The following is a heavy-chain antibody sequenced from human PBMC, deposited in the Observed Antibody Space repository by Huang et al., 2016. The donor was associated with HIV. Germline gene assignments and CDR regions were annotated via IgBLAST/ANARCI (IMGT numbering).Heavy chain of an antibody. J-gene: IGHJ4*02. CDR2: IIPMLGTP. Sequence: QVQLVQSGAEVKTPGSSVKVSCKASGGTFSKYAISWVRQAPGQGLEWMGGIIPMLGTPNYARKFQGRGTITADDSTSTTYVEVSSLRSEDTALYYCARGQLGSYGDYDVLYWGQGTLVTVSS. V-gene: IGHV1-69*13. CDR1: GGTFSKYA. D-gene: IGHD4-17*01. CDR3: ARGQLGSYGDYDVLY.